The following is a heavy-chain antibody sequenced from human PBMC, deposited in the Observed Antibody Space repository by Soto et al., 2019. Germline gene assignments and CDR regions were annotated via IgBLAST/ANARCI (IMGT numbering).Heavy chain of an antibody. CDR2: ISAYNGNT. CDR1: GYTFTSYG. CDR3: ARDKDSYGSGQNTYYYYYGMDV. Sequence: ASVKVSCKASGYTFTSYGISWVRQAPGQGLEWMGWISAYNGNTNYAQKLQGRVTMTTDTSTSTAYMELRSLRSDDTAVYYCARDKDSYGSGQNTYYYYYGMDVWGQGTTVTVSS. D-gene: IGHD3-10*01. J-gene: IGHJ6*02. V-gene: IGHV1-18*01.